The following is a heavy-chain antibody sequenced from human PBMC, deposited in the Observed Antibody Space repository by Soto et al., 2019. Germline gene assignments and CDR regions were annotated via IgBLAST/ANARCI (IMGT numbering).Heavy chain of an antibody. CDR2: LIPVFGSP. J-gene: IGHJ6*02. Sequence: QVQLVQSGAEVKKPGSSVTVSCKISGGTFSKHAINWVRHAPGQGLEWMGLLIPVFGSPIYAQKFQGRIRITADESTSTAFMDLSSLRSEDTAVYYCTRVLGYTFEPGKTRYYAMDVWGQGTTVSVSS. V-gene: IGHV1-69*01. CDR1: GGTFSKHA. D-gene: IGHD5-18*01. CDR3: TRVLGYTFEPGKTRYYAMDV.